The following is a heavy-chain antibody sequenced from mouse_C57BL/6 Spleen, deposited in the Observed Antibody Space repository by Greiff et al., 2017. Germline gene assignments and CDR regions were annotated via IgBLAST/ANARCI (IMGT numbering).Heavy chain of an antibody. CDR1: GYAFSSSW. CDR2: IYPGDGDT. CDR3: AKEDDLYFDY. V-gene: IGHV1-82*01. D-gene: IGHD2-3*01. J-gene: IGHJ2*01. Sequence: VQLQQSGPELVKPGASVKISCKASGYAFSSSWMNWVKQRPGKGLEWIGRIYPGDGDTNYNGKFKGKATLTADKSSSTAYMQLSSQTSKDSAVYFCAKEDDLYFDYWGQGTTLTVSS.